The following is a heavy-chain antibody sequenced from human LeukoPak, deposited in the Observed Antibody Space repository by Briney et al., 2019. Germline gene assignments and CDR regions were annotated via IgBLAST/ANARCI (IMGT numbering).Heavy chain of an antibody. CDR2: IYPGDSDT. D-gene: IGHD6-13*01. V-gene: IGHV5-51*01. CDR3: ARLWVGTAAGPQFDY. J-gene: IGHJ4*02. Sequence: GESLKISCKGSGYSFTSYWIGWVRQMPGKGLEWMGIIYPGDSDTRYSPSFQGQVTISADKSISTAYLQWSSLKASDTAMYYCARLWVGTAAGPQFDYWGQGTLVTVSS. CDR1: GYSFTSYW.